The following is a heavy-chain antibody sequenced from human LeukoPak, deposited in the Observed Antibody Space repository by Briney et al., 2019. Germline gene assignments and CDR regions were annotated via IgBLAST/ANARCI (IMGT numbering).Heavy chain of an antibody. D-gene: IGHD6-13*01. CDR1: GFTFNTYT. Sequence: GGSLRLSCAASGFTFNTYTINWVRQAPGKGLEWVSSISSSSIYIYYADSLKGRFTISRNNAKNSLYLHIDSLRAEDTAVYYCATEEDSSSWYFDYWGQGTLVTVSS. V-gene: IGHV3-21*01. J-gene: IGHJ4*02. CDR3: ATEEDSSSWYFDY. CDR2: ISSSSIYI.